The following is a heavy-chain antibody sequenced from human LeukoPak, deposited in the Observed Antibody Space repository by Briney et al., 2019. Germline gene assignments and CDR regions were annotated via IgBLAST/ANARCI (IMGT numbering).Heavy chain of an antibody. CDR1: GFTFSSYA. J-gene: IGHJ4*02. Sequence: PGGSLRLSCAASGFTFSSYAMSWVRQAPGKGLEWVSCISDSGGSTYYADSVKGRFTISRDNSKNTLYLQMNSLRAGDTAVYYCAKVYDSSGYSRFSFDYWGQGTLVTVSS. D-gene: IGHD3-22*01. CDR3: AKVYDSSGYSRFSFDY. CDR2: ISDSGGST. V-gene: IGHV3-23*01.